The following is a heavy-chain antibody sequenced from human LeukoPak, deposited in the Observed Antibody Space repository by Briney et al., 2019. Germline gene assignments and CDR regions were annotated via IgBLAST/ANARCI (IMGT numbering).Heavy chain of an antibody. V-gene: IGHV4-31*03. D-gene: IGHD6-13*01. CDR2: IYYSGST. CDR3: ARFMVIAAAGVNWFDP. CDR1: GGSISSGGYY. Sequence: SETLSLTCTVSGGSISSGGYYWSWIRQHPGKGLEWIGYIYYSGSTYYNPSLKSRVTISVDTSKNQFSLKLSSVTAADTDVYYCARFMVIAAAGVNWFDPWGQGTLVTVSS. J-gene: IGHJ5*02.